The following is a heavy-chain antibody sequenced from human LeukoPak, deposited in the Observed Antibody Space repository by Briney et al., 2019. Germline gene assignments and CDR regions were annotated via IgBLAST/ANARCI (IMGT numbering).Heavy chain of an antibody. CDR3: ARGTSYFDS. CDR2: IYHSGRT. J-gene: IGHJ4*02. D-gene: IGHD3-10*01. CDR1: GYSISSGYY. Sequence: SETLSLTCSVFGYSISSGYYWDWMGRPPGKGLEWIGSIYHSGRTYYNPSFKSRVTMSVDTSKTQLSLKLTSATAADTAVYYCARGTSYFDSWGQGTLVTVSS. V-gene: IGHV4-38-2*02.